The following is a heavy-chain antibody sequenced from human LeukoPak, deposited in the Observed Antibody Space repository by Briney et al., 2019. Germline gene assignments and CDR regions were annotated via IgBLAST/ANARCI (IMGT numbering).Heavy chain of an antibody. Sequence: GASVKVSCKDSGYTFTSYGISWVRQAPGQGLEWMGWISAYNGNTNYAQKLQGRVTMTTDTSTSTAYMELRSLRSDDTAVYYCARVPPRYCSGGSCYHFDYWGQGTLVTVSS. V-gene: IGHV1-18*01. D-gene: IGHD2-15*01. J-gene: IGHJ4*02. CDR2: ISAYNGNT. CDR3: ARVPPRYCSGGSCYHFDY. CDR1: GYTFTSYG.